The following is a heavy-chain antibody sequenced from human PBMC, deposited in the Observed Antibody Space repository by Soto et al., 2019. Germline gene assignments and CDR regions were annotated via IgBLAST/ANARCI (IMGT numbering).Heavy chain of an antibody. CDR2: IYDSGST. CDR3: AREPLT. V-gene: IGHV4-31*03. J-gene: IGHJ4*02. Sequence: QVQLQESGPGLVKPSHTLSLTCTVSGGSISSGGSFLSWIRPHPGKGVEWIGYIYDSGSTYYNPSLKTRVTITENTSKNHSTLKLSSVTAADTAVYYCAREPLTWGQGTLVTVSS. CDR1: GGSISSGGSF.